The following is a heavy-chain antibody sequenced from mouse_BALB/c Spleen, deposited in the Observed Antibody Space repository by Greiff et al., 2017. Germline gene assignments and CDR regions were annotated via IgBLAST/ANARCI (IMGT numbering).Heavy chain of an antibody. V-gene: IGHV5-17*02. CDR2: ISSGSSTI. Sequence: EVQLVESGGGLVQPGGSRKLSCAASGFTFSSFGMHWVRQAPEKGLEWVAYISSGSSTIYYADTVKGRFTISRDNPKNTLFLQMTSLRSEDTAMYYCARGRTTATLDWAYWGQGTLVTVSA. CDR1: GFTFSSFG. J-gene: IGHJ3*01. D-gene: IGHD1-2*01. CDR3: ARGRTTATLDWAY.